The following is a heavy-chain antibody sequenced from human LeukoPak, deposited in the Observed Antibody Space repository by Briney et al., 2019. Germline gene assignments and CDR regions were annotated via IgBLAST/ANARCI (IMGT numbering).Heavy chain of an antibody. CDR3: ARHSGSNPFNY. J-gene: IGHJ4*02. D-gene: IGHD1-26*01. Sequence: SETLSLTCTVSGGSISSYYWTWIRQPPGKGLEWIRYIFYSGSTDYNPSLKSRVTISVDTSKNQFSLKLSSVSAADTAVYYCARHSGSNPFNYWGQGTLVTVSS. CDR2: IFYSGST. CDR1: GGSISSYY. V-gene: IGHV4-59*08.